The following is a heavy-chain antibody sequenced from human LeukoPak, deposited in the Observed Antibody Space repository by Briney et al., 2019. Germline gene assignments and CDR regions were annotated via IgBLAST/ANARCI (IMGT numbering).Heavy chain of an antibody. J-gene: IGHJ3*02. CDR1: GGSISSYY. Sequence: SETLSLTCTVSGGSISSYYWSWIWQPPGKGREWIGYIYYSGITNYNPSLKSRVTISVDTSKNQFSLKLSSVTAADTVVYYCARVDIVVVPAAEGAFDIWGQGTMVTVSA. V-gene: IGHV4-59*01. CDR3: ARVDIVVVPAAEGAFDI. D-gene: IGHD2-2*01. CDR2: IYYSGIT.